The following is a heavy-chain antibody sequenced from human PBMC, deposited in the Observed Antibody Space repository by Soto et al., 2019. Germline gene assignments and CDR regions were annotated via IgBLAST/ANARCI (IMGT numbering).Heavy chain of an antibody. CDR1: GGTFSSYA. Sequence: VQLVQSGAEVKKPGSSVKVSCKASGGTFSSYAISWVRQAPGQGLEWMGGIIPIFGTANYAQKFQGRVTITADKSTSTAYMELSSLRSEDTAVYYCARDDFWSGYSGVSWFDPWGQGTLVTVSS. CDR2: IIPIFGTA. J-gene: IGHJ5*02. CDR3: ARDDFWSGYSGVSWFDP. V-gene: IGHV1-69*06. D-gene: IGHD3-3*01.